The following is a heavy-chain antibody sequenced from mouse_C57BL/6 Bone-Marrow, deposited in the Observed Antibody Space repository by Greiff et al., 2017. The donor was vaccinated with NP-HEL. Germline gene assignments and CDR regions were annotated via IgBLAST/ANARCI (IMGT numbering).Heavy chain of an antibody. J-gene: IGHJ3*01. Sequence: VKLVESGGGLVKPGGSLKLSRAASGLTFRSYAMSWVRQTPEKRLEWVATISDGGSYTYYPHNVKGRFTISRDNAKNNLYLQMSHLKSEDTAMNYCARGYSNLFAYWGQGTLVTVSA. CDR1: GLTFRSYA. V-gene: IGHV5-4*03. CDR3: ARGYSNLFAY. D-gene: IGHD2-5*01. CDR2: ISDGGSYT.